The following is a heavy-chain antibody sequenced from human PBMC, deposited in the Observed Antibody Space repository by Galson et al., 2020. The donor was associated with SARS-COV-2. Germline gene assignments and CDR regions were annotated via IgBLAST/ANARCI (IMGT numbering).Heavy chain of an antibody. J-gene: IGHJ2*01. D-gene: IGHD3-16*01. CDR3: ARDRIHGGGDWYFDL. V-gene: IGHV1-2*04. Sequence: ASVKVSCKASGYTFTGYYMHWVRQAPGQELEWMGWINPNSGGTNYAQKFQGWVTMTRDTSISTTYMELSRLRADDTAVYYCARDRIHGGGDWYFDLWGRGTLVTVSS. CDR2: INPNSGGT. CDR1: GYTFTGYY.